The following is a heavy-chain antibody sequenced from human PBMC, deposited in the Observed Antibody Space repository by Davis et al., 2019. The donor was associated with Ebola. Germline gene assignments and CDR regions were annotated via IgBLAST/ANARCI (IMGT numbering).Heavy chain of an antibody. CDR3: SVGGQDGGFDY. V-gene: IGHV1-24*01. J-gene: IGHJ4*02. CDR1: GFIVSSNH. Sequence: GESLKISCKASGFIVSSNHMSWVRQAPGKGLEWMGCFDPKYGEPIYAEKFQGRLTLTEDTSTDTAYMELSSLRSEDTAVYYCSVGGQDGGFDYWGQGTLVPVSS. D-gene: IGHD3-16*01. CDR2: FDPKYGEP.